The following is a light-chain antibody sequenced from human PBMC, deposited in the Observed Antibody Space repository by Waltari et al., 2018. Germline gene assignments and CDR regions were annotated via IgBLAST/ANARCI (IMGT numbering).Light chain of an antibody. J-gene: IGLJ2*01. V-gene: IGLV1-47*02. CDR2: SND. CDR1: SSNIGSNS. CDR3: AAWDDSLSGLL. Sequence: QSVLTQPPSASEAARKSVTISCSGSSSNIGSNSVSWYQQLPETAPKLLMYSNDRRASGVSDRFSGSKSGTSASLAISGLQTEDEADYYCAAWDDSLSGLLFGGGTRLTVL.